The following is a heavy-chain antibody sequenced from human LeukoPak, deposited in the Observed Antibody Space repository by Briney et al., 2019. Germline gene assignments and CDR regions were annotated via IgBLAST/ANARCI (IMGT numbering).Heavy chain of an antibody. Sequence: GGSLRLPCAASGFSFRSYGMHWVRQAPGKGLEWVAFIRYDANIEYYADSVKGRFTISRDNSKNTLFLQMNSLRAVDTAVYYCAKGGSSSWDFFDYWGQGTLVTVSS. V-gene: IGHV3-30*02. D-gene: IGHD6-13*01. CDR3: AKGGSSSWDFFDY. J-gene: IGHJ4*02. CDR2: IRYDANIE. CDR1: GFSFRSYG.